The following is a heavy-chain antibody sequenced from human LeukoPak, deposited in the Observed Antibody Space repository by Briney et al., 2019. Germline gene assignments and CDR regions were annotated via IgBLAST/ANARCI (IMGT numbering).Heavy chain of an antibody. D-gene: IGHD2-2*01. Sequence: PGGSLRLSCAASGFTFSSYWMHWVRQVPGKGLVWVSRINPDGTSTSYVDSVKGRFTISRDNAKNTLYLQMNSLRAEDTAVYYCASAIVWYMDVWGKGTTVTVSS. CDR1: GFTFSSYW. CDR3: ASAIVWYMDV. V-gene: IGHV3-74*01. CDR2: INPDGTST. J-gene: IGHJ6*03.